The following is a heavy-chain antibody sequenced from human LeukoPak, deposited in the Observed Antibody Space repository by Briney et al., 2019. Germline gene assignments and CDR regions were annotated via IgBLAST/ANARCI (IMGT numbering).Heavy chain of an antibody. J-gene: IGHJ4*02. D-gene: IGHD2-8*01. V-gene: IGHV1-8*01. Sequence: GASVKVSCKAFEYTFITYDIIWVRQAAGQGLEWMGWLNPQSGNTGFTTKFQGRVTLTMHNFISTAYMELRSLRFDDTAVYYCARGPWFRSLPGYCADGVCNPGYWGQGTLVTVSS. CDR3: ARGPWFRSLPGYCADGVCNPGY. CDR1: EYTFITYD. CDR2: LNPQSGNT.